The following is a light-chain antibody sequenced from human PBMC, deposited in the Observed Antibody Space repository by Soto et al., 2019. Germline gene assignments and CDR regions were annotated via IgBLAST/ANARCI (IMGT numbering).Light chain of an antibody. Sequence: QSALTQPPSASGSPGQSVTISCTGSSSDVGGYNYVSWYQQHPGKAPKLMIYEVTKRPSGVPDRVSGSKSGNTASLTVSGLHAEDEADYYCSSYAGSNILLFGGGTKLTVL. V-gene: IGLV2-8*01. CDR3: SSYAGSNILL. CDR2: EVT. CDR1: SSDVGGYNY. J-gene: IGLJ3*02.